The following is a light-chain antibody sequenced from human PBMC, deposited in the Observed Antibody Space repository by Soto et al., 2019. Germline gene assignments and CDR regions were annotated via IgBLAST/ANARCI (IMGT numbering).Light chain of an antibody. CDR3: QHSYSTLLT. V-gene: IGKV1-39*01. Sequence: DIQMTQSPSSLSASVGDRVTITCRARQNINNFLHWYQQKLGKAPKLLIYAASSLQSGVPSRFSGSGSGTDFTLTISSLPPEDVANYYCQHSYSTLLTFGGGTQVEIK. CDR1: QNINNF. CDR2: AAS. J-gene: IGKJ4*01.